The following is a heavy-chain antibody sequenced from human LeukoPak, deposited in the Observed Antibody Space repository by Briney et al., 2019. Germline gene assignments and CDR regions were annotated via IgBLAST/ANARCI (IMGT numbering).Heavy chain of an antibody. CDR1: VGSISSYY. V-gene: IGHV4-4*07. CDR2: IYTSGST. J-gene: IGHJ6*03. Sequence: SETLSLTCTVSVGSISSYYWSWIRQPAGKGLEWIGRIYTSGSTNYNPSLKSRVTMSVDTSKNQFSLKLSSVTAPDTAVYYCARGLPVWLPDYYYYMDVWGKGTTVTVSS. CDR3: ARGLPVWLPDYYYYMDV. D-gene: IGHD5-12*01.